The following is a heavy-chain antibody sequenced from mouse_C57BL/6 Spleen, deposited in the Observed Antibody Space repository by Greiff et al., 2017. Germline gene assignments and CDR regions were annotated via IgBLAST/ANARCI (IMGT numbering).Heavy chain of an antibody. Sequence: QVQLQQSGAELVKPGASVKLSCKASGYTFTSYWMHWVKQRPGQGLEWIGMIHPNSGSTNYNEKFKSKATLTVDKSSSTAYMQLSSLTSEDSAVYYCARTDYKEGFAYWGQGTLVTVSA. CDR2: IHPNSGST. V-gene: IGHV1-64*01. D-gene: IGHD2-12*01. CDR3: ARTDYKEGFAY. CDR1: GYTFTSYW. J-gene: IGHJ3*01.